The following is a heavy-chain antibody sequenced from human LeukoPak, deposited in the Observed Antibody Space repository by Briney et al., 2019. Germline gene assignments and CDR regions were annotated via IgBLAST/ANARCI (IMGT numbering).Heavy chain of an antibody. CDR1: GGTFSSYA. CDR3: ARRGGITMVRGVKRGDWFDP. Sequence: SVKVSCKASGGTFSSYAISWVRQAPGQGLEWMGGIIPIFGTANYAQKFQGRVTITADESTSTAYMELSSLRSEDTAVYYCARRGGITMVRGVKRGDWFDPWGQGTLVTVSS. J-gene: IGHJ5*02. V-gene: IGHV1-69*13. D-gene: IGHD3-10*01. CDR2: IIPIFGTA.